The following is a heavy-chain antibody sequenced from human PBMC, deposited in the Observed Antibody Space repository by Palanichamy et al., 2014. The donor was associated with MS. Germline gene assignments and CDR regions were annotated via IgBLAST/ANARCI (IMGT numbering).Heavy chain of an antibody. V-gene: IGHV3-30-3*01. CDR2: ISFDGSIQ. Sequence: QEQLVESGGGVVQPGRSLRLSCAASGFTFTSYAMHWVRQAPGKGLEWVAVISFDGSIQYYADSVKGRFTMSRDNSKHTLYVQMNSLRAEDTAVYFCARDPYAYRYDLPYYHYGMDVWGQGTTVTVS. J-gene: IGHJ6*02. CDR3: ARDPYAYRYDLPYYHYGMDV. CDR1: GFTFTSYA. D-gene: IGHD5-18*01.